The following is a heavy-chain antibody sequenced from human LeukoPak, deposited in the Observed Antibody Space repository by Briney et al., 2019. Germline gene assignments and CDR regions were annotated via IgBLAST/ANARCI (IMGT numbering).Heavy chain of an antibody. Sequence: ASVKVSCKASGYTFTSYDINWVRQATGQGLEWMGWMNPNSDNTGYAQKFQGRVTMTRNTSISTAYMELSGLRSEDTAVYYCARGRGSSSWNPPEDYWGQGTLVTVSS. CDR2: MNPNSDNT. CDR1: GYTFTSYD. V-gene: IGHV1-8*01. CDR3: ARGRGSSSWNPPEDY. J-gene: IGHJ4*02. D-gene: IGHD6-13*01.